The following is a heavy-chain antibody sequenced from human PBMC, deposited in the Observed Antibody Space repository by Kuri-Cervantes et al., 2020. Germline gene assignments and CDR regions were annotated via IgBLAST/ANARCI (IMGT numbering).Heavy chain of an antibody. CDR3: ARAYVDVTFDY. CDR2: ISDTGGTT. CDR1: RFAFSTYA. V-gene: IGHV3-23*01. J-gene: IGHJ4*02. D-gene: IGHD2-21*02. Sequence: GESLKISCAASRFAFSTYAMSWVRQAPGKGLEWVSTISDTGGTTYYADSVKGRFTISRDNSKNSLYLQVDSLRAEDTAVYYCARAYVDVTFDYWGQGTLVTVSS.